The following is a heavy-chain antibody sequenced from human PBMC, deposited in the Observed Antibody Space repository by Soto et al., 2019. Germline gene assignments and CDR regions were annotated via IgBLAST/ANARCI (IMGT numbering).Heavy chain of an antibody. J-gene: IGHJ6*03. CDR3: AKCPNHYGDYYYYMDV. Sequence: GGSLRLSCAASGFTFSSYAMSWVRQAPGKGLEWVSAISGSGGSTYYADSVKGRLTISRDNSKNRLYLIMNSLRAEDTAVYYCAKCPNHYGDYYYYMDVWGKGTTVTVSS. V-gene: IGHV3-23*01. CDR2: ISGSGGST. D-gene: IGHD4-17*01. CDR1: GFTFSSYA.